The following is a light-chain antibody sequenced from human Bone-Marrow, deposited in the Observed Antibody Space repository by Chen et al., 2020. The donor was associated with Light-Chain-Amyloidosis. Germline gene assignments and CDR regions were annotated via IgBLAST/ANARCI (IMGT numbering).Light chain of an antibody. J-gene: IGLJ1*01. V-gene: IGLV2-14*01. CDR1: SSDVGGDNH. CDR3: SYYTMTYTLG. CDR2: EVT. Sequence: SALPQPASASVSPGQSNPISSTGTSSDVGGDNHVSWYQQHPDKAPKLMIYEVTNRPSWVPDRFSGSKYDNTASLNISVLQTEDEADYVCSYYTMTYTLGFGSGTRVTVL.